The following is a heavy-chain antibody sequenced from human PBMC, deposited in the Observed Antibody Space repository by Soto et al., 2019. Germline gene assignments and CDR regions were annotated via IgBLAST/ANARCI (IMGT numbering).Heavy chain of an antibody. D-gene: IGHD3-22*01. CDR1: GFTFSDYY. Sequence: GGSLRLSCAASGFTFSDYYMSWIRQAPGKGLEGVSYISSSCSTIYYADSVKGRFTISRDNAKNSLYLQMNSLRAEDTAVYYCAREGGGGTYYYDSSGPAFDYWGQGTLVTVSS. J-gene: IGHJ4*02. CDR2: ISSSCSTI. CDR3: AREGGGGTYYYDSSGPAFDY. V-gene: IGHV3-11*01.